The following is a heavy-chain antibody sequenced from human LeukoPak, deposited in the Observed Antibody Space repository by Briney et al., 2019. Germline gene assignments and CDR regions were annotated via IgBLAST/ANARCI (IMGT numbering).Heavy chain of an antibody. D-gene: IGHD5-12*01. CDR3: ARSAEWKEWPD. V-gene: IGHV1-69*05. CDR2: IIPIFGTA. Sequence: SVKVSCKASGDTFSSYAISWVRQAPGQGLEWMGRIIPIFGTANYAQKFQGRVTITTDVSTSTAYIELSSLRSEDTAVYYCARSAEWKEWPDWGQGTLVTVSS. CDR1: GDTFSSYA. J-gene: IGHJ4*02.